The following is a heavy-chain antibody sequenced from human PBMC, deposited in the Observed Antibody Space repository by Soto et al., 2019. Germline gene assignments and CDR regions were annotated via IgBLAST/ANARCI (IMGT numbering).Heavy chain of an antibody. CDR2: ISGSGGST. CDR1: GFSFSNYA. Sequence: EVQLLESGGGLVQPGGSLRLSCAASGFSFSNYAMSWVRQAPGKGLEWVSVISGSGGSTYYADSVKGRFTLSRDNSKNTLYLQMNSLRAEDTAVYYCAKDYSSSWKYFDLWGRGTLVTVSS. D-gene: IGHD6-13*01. J-gene: IGHJ2*01. V-gene: IGHV3-23*01. CDR3: AKDYSSSWKYFDL.